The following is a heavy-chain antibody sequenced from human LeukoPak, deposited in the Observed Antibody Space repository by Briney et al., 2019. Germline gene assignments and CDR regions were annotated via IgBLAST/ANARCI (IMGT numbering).Heavy chain of an antibody. D-gene: IGHD2-2*01. V-gene: IGHV4-39*07. J-gene: IGHJ3*02. Sequence: SETLSLTCTVSGGSISSSSYYWGWIRQPPGKGLEWIGSIYYSGSTYYNPSLKSRVTMSVDTSKNQFSLKLSSVTAADTAVYYCARDVVVPRDAFDIWGQGTMVTVSS. CDR2: IYYSGST. CDR1: GGSISSSSYY. CDR3: ARDVVVPRDAFDI.